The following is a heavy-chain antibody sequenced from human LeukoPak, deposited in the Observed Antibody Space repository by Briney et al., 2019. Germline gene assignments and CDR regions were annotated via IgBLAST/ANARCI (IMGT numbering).Heavy chain of an antibody. V-gene: IGHV4-59*01. CDR2: IYYSGST. D-gene: IGHD3-10*01. CDR3: ARAGYGSGSYYNGNFDY. J-gene: IGHJ4*02. CDR1: GGSISSYY. Sequence: SETLSLTCTVSGGSISSYYWSWIRQPPGKGLEWVGYIYYSGSTNYNPSLKSRVTISVDTSKNQFSLKLSSVTAADTAVYYCARAGYGSGSYYNGNFDYWGQGTLVTVSS.